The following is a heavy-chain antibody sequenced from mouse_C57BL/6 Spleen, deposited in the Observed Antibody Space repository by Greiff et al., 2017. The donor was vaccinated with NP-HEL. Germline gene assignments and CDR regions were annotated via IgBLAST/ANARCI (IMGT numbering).Heavy chain of an antibody. CDR3: ARRDYDVLAY. V-gene: IGHV5-17*01. J-gene: IGHJ3*01. CDR2: ISSGSSTI. Sequence: DVMLVESGGGLVKPGGSLKLSCAASGFTFSDYGMHWVRQAPEKGLEWVAYISSGSSTIYYADTVKGRFTISRDNAKNTLFLQMTSLRSEDTAMYYCARRDYDVLAYWGQGTLVTVSA. CDR1: GFTFSDYG. D-gene: IGHD2-4*01.